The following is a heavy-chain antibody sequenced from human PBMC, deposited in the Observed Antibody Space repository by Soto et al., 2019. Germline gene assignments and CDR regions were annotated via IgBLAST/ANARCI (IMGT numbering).Heavy chain of an antibody. J-gene: IGHJ3*02. CDR1: GFTFSSYS. CDR3: ARDLRPEDIVVVPAAIAAVHDAFDI. V-gene: IGHV3-48*01. Sequence: GGSLRLSCAASGFTFSSYSMNWVRQAPGKGLEWVSYISSSSSTIYYADSVKGRFTISRDNAKNSLYLQMNSLRAEDTAVYYCARDLRPEDIVVVPAAIAAVHDAFDIWGQGTMVTVSS. CDR2: ISSSSSTI. D-gene: IGHD2-2*01.